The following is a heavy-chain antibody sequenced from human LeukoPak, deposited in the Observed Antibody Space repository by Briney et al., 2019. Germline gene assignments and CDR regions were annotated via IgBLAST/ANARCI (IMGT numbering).Heavy chain of an antibody. CDR3: AKALDTYGYMRFDF. J-gene: IGHJ4*02. Sequence: GGSLRLSCAASGFTFVSYAMTWVRQAPGKGLEWVSAINGGADTTYYTDSVKGRFTISRDKSKNTMYLQMNSLRAEDTALYYCAKALDTYGYMRFDFWGQGTLVTVSS. V-gene: IGHV3-23*01. CDR2: INGGADTT. CDR1: GFTFVSYA. D-gene: IGHD5-18*01.